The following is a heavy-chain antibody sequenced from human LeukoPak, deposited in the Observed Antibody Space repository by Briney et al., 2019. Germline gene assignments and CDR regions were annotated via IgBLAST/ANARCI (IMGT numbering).Heavy chain of an antibody. CDR3: TTGWADFDY. J-gene: IGHJ4*02. D-gene: IGHD3-16*01. CDR1: GFTFSNAW. Sequence: GGPLRLSCAASGFTFSNAWMSWVRQAPGKGLEWVGRIKSKIDGGTIDYAAPVKGRFTISRDDSKNTLNLQMNSLKIEDTAVYYCTTGWADFDYWGQGTLVTVSS. V-gene: IGHV3-15*01. CDR2: IKSKIDGGTI.